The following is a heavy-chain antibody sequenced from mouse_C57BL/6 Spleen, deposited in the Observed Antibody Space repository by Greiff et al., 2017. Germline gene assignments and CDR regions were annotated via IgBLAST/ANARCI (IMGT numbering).Heavy chain of an antibody. Sequence: QVQLKQPGAELVKPGASVKLSCKASGYTFTSYWMHWVKQRPGQGLEWIGMIHPNSGSTNYNEKFKSKATLTVDKSSSTAYMQLSSLTSEDSAVYYCARSDSNFPSYFDVWGTGTTVTVSS. CDR3: ARSDSNFPSYFDV. V-gene: IGHV1-64*01. D-gene: IGHD2-5*01. CDR2: IHPNSGST. J-gene: IGHJ1*03. CDR1: GYTFTSYW.